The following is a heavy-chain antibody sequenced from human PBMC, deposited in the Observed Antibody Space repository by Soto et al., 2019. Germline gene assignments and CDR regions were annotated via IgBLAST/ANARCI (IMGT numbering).Heavy chain of an antibody. D-gene: IGHD3-16*02. CDR1: GYTLTELS. CDR3: ATTRRGYDYVWGSYRSNWFDP. J-gene: IGHJ5*02. V-gene: IGHV1-24*01. Sequence: QVQLVQSGAEVKKPGASVKVSCKVSGYTLTELSMHWVRQAPGKGLEWMGGFDPEDGETIYTQKFQGRVTMTEDTSTDTSYMELSSLRSEDTAVYYCATTRRGYDYVWGSYRSNWFDPWGQGTLVTVSS. CDR2: FDPEDGET.